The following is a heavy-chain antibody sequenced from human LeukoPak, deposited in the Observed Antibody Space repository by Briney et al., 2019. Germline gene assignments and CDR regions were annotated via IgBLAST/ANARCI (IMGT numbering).Heavy chain of an antibody. Sequence: SETLSLTCTVSGGSISSGGYYWSWIRQHPGKGLEWIGYIYYSGSTYYNPSLKSRVTISVDTSKNQFSLKLSSVTAADTAVYYCARGLYCSGGSCYSYYYYGMDVWGQGTTVTVSS. CDR2: IYYSGST. J-gene: IGHJ6*02. V-gene: IGHV4-31*03. D-gene: IGHD2-15*01. CDR1: GGSISSGGYY. CDR3: ARGLYCSGGSCYSYYYYGMDV.